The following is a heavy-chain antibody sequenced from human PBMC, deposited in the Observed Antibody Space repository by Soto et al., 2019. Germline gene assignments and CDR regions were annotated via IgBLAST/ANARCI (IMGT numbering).Heavy chain of an antibody. V-gene: IGHV1-69*06. D-gene: IGHD4-17*01. CDR3: ARDTGYGDYDYHYGMDV. J-gene: IGHJ6*02. CDR1: GGTFSSYA. Sequence: ASVKGCCKASGGTFSSYAISWVRQAPGQGLEWMGGIIPIFGTANYAQKSQGRVTITADKSTSTAYMELSSLRSEDTAVYYCARDTGYGDYDYHYGMDVWGQGTTVTVSS. CDR2: IIPIFGTA.